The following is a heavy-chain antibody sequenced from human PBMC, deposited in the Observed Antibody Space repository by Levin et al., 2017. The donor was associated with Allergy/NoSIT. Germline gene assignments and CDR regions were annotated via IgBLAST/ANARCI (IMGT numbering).Heavy chain of an antibody. V-gene: IGHV3-64*01. J-gene: IGHJ4*02. CDR2: VSSSGDTK. Sequence: GGSLRLSCTASGITFNTYAMQWVRQAPGKGLQYVSGVSSSGDTKYYTTSVQDRFIISRDNFKNTLYLQMGSLRGEDTAIYYCATDGGARNDYWGQGTLVTVSS. D-gene: IGHD2-21*01. CDR3: ATDGGARNDY. CDR1: GITFNTYA.